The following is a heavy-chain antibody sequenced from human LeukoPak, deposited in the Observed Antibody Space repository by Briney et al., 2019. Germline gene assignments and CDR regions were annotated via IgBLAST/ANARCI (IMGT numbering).Heavy chain of an antibody. CDR3: AKDAPPFSSSWYISDY. CDR2: ISGSGGST. J-gene: IGHJ4*02. D-gene: IGHD6-13*01. V-gene: IGHV3-23*01. Sequence: PGGSLRLSCAASGFTFSSYGMSWVRQAPGKGLEWVSAISGSGGSTYYADSVKGRFTISRDNSKNTLYLRMNSLRAEDTAVYYCAKDAPPFSSSWYISDYWGQGTLVTVSS. CDR1: GFTFSSYG.